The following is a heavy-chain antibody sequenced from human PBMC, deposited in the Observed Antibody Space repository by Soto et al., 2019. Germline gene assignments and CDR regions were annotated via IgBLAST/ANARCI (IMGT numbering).Heavy chain of an antibody. CDR2: VNGDGSST. J-gene: IGHJ5*02. V-gene: IGHV3-74*01. CDR1: GFTFSSHW. CDR3: ARGTGSGSYYPTGGP. Sequence: PGGSLRLSCAASGFTFSSHWMHWVRQAPGEGLVWVSRVNGDGSSTSYADSVKGRFAISRDNAKNTLYLQMNSLRAEDTAVYYCARGTGSGSYYPTGGPWGQGTLVTVSS. D-gene: IGHD3-10*01.